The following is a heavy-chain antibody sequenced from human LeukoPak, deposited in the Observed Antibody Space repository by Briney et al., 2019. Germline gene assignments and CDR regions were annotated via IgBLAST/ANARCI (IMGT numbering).Heavy chain of an antibody. V-gene: IGHV3-21*01. J-gene: IGHJ3*02. CDR3: ARAGVESQSAFDI. CDR1: GFTFSSYN. CDR2: ISASSSFI. Sequence: GGSLRLSCAATGFTFSSYNMNWVRQAPGKGLEWVTCISASSSFIYYADSVKGRITISRDNAKNSLYLQLNSLRAEDTAVYYCARAGVESQSAFDIWGQGTMVTVSS.